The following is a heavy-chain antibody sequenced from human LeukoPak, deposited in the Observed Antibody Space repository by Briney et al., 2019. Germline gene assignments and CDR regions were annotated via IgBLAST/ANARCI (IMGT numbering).Heavy chain of an antibody. Sequence: SETLSLTCTVSGGSFSTYYWSWTRQPPGKGLEWIGYINYSGSTTYNPSLKSRVTISVDTSKNQFSLKLSSVNAADTAVYYCARDSYNGTYQDAFDIWGQGTMVTVSS. CDR2: INYSGST. V-gene: IGHV4-59*12. D-gene: IGHD1-26*01. CDR1: GGSFSTYY. CDR3: ARDSYNGTYQDAFDI. J-gene: IGHJ3*02.